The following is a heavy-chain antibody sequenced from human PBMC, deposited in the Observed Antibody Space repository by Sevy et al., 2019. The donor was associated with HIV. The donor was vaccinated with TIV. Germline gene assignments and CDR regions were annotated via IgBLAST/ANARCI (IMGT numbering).Heavy chain of an antibody. D-gene: IGHD5-18*01. J-gene: IGHJ4*02. Sequence: GESLKISCKGSGYIFSSYWISWVRQMPGKGLEWMGVIYSGDSDARYSPSFQGQVTISVDKSINTAYLEWSSLKASDTDIYYCARRNTYGYYFDYWGQGSLVTVSS. CDR3: ARRNTYGYYFDY. CDR2: IYSGDSDA. CDR1: GYIFSSYW. V-gene: IGHV5-51*01.